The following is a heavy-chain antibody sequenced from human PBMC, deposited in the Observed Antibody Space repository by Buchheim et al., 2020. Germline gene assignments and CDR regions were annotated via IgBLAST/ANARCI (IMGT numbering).Heavy chain of an antibody. J-gene: IGHJ4*02. CDR3: ARTESGSYLSHALDY. CDR2: ISSSSSYI. V-gene: IGHV3-21*01. D-gene: IGHD1-26*01. Sequence: EVQLVESGGGLVKPGGSLRLSCAASGYTFSSYSMNWVCQAPGTGLEWVSSISSSSSYIYYADSVKGRFTISRDNVKRSLYLQMNSLRAEDTAVYYCARTESGSYLSHALDYWGQGTL. CDR1: GYTFSSYS.